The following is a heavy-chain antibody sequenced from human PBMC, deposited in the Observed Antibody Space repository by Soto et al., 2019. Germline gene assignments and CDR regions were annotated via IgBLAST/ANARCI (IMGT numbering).Heavy chain of an antibody. CDR2: IRNYGGDT. V-gene: IGHV3-23*01. J-gene: IGHJ4*02. CDR1: GFSFNTFD. D-gene: IGHD3-10*01. Sequence: GGSLRLSCAASGFSFNTFDMSWVRQAPGKGLEWVSTIRNYGGDTYYAASVKGRFAVSRDNSKNTLYLQMNSLTAEDTAVYYCANGRATYGLLTHDYWGQGTLVTVSS. CDR3: ANGRATYGLLTHDY.